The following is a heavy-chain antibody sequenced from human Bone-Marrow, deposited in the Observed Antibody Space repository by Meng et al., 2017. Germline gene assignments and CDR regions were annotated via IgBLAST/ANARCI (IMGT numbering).Heavy chain of an antibody. CDR1: GISFEDDA. D-gene: IGHD1-26*01. V-gene: IGHV3-9*01. J-gene: IGHJ4*02. CDR2: ISWNSGTI. CDR3: AKSRGGSYYAGFDY. Sequence: GGSLRLSCAASGISFEDDAMHWVRQAPGKGLEWVSGISWNSGTIVYGDSVEGRFTISRDNGKKSLYLQMNSLRPEDTALYYCAKSRGGSYYAGFDYWGQGTLVTVSS.